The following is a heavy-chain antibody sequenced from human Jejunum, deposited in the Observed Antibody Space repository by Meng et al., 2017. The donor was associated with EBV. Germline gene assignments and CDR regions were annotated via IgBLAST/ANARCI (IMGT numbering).Heavy chain of an antibody. CDR2: VHFSGIT. V-gene: IGHV4-34*01. CDR3: ARRNGDYVVGY. D-gene: IGHD4-17*01. J-gene: IGHJ4*02. Sequence: QVQPHAGGVVLLRPTETLSRTCAGYGGSFSCYYWGWVRQPPGRGLEYIGEVHFSGITNYTPSLKSRVTMSVDASKTQFSLRLTSVTAADTAVYYCARRNGDYVVGYWGQGTLVTASS. CDR1: GGSFSCYY.